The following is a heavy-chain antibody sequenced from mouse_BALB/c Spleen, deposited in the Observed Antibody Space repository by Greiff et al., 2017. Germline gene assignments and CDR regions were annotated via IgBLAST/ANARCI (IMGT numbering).Heavy chain of an antibody. CDR2: ISSGGSYT. V-gene: IGHV5-9-3*01. Sequence: EVKLVESGGGLVQPGGSRKLSCAASGFTFSSYAMSWVRQTPEKRLEWVATISSGGSYTYYPDSVKGRFTISRDNAKNTLYLQMSSLRSEDTAMYYCARQYGNYDWYFDVWGAGTTVTVSS. CDR1: GFTFSSYA. J-gene: IGHJ1*01. D-gene: IGHD2-10*02. CDR3: ARQYGNYDWYFDV.